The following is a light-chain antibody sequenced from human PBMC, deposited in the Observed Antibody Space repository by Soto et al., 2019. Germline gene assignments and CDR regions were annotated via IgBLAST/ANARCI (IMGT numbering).Light chain of an antibody. CDR2: DAG. CDR1: QSVASY. CDR3: QQRSNWPRT. V-gene: IGKV3-11*01. Sequence: EIVLTQSPDTLSLSPGERATLSCRASQSVASYLAWYQQRPGQAHRLLIYDAGSRATGIPARFSGSGSGTDFTLSISSLEPEDFAVYYCQQRSNWPRTFGQGTKVEIK. J-gene: IGKJ1*01.